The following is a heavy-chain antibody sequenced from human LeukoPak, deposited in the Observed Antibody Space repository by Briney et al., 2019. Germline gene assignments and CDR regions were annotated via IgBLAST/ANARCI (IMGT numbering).Heavy chain of an antibody. CDR3: ARDPVVRGVIISDYYYYGMDV. J-gene: IGHJ6*02. CDR2: IYYSGST. V-gene: IGHV4-31*03. CDR1: GGSISSGGYY. Sequence: SETLSLTCTVSGGSISSGGYYWRWIRQHPGKGLEWIGYIYYSGSTYYNPSLKSRVTISVDTSKNQFSLKLSSVTAADTAVYYRARDPVVRGVIISDYYYYGMDVWGQGTTVTVSS. D-gene: IGHD3-10*01.